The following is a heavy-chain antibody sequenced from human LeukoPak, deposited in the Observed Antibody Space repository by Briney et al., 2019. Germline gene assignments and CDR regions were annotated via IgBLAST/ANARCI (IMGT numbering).Heavy chain of an antibody. CDR1: GGSFSGYY. CDR3: ARGASSGYYYVRERGYYFDY. Sequence: SETLSLTCAVYGGSFSGYYWSWIRQPPGKGLEWIGEINHSGSTNYNPSLKSRVTISVDTSKNQLSLKMRSVTAADTAVYYCARGASSGYYYVRERGYYFDYWGQGTLVTVSS. V-gene: IGHV4-34*01. J-gene: IGHJ4*02. CDR2: INHSGST. D-gene: IGHD3-22*01.